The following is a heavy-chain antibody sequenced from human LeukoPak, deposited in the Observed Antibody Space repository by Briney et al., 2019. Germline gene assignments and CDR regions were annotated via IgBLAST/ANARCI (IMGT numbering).Heavy chain of an antibody. D-gene: IGHD3-10*01. CDR3: AKSIYGSGSYPFDY. CDR1: GFTFTSYS. CDR2: ISSDGSNK. Sequence: PGGSLRLSCAASGFTFTSYSMSWVRQAPGKGLEWVAVISSDGSNKYYADSVKGRFTISRDNSKNTLYLQMNSLRVEDTAVYYCAKSIYGSGSYPFDYWGQGTLVTVSS. J-gene: IGHJ4*02. V-gene: IGHV3-30*18.